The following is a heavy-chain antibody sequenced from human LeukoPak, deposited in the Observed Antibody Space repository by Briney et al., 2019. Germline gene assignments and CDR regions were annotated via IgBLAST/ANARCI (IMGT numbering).Heavy chain of an antibody. D-gene: IGHD2-15*01. CDR3: ARDSCSGGSCYWGPGVLRRWFDP. J-gene: IGHJ5*02. Sequence: SETLSLTCTVSGGSISRSAHYWGWIRQPPGKGLEWIGDIFYSGSTYYRPSLKSRVTISVDTSKNQFSLRLSSVTAADTAVYYCARDSCSGGSCYWGPGVLRRWFDPWGQGTLVTVSS. CDR1: GGSISRSAHY. CDR2: IFYSGST. V-gene: IGHV4-39*07.